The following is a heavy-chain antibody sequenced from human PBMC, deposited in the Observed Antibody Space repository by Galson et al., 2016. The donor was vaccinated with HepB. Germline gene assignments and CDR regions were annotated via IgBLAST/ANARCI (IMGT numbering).Heavy chain of an antibody. CDR1: GASIRSHNYY. J-gene: IGHJ6*02. CDR3: ARENYVSYGMDG. CDR2: IHYSGFT. Sequence: SETLSLTCTVSGASIRSHNYYWGWIRQPPGKGLEWLGSIHYSGFTYNNPSLQSRVTISVDTSRNQFSLKVTSVTAADTAVYYCARENYVSYGMDGWGQGTTVIVS. V-gene: IGHV4-39*02.